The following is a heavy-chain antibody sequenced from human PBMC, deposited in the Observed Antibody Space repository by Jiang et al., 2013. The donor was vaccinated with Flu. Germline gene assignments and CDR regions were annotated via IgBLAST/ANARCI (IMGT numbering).Heavy chain of an antibody. J-gene: IGHJ5*02. CDR1: GGSISSGGYY. D-gene: IGHD2-2*01. CDR3: AVGYCSSTSCYQYNWFDP. V-gene: IGHV4-31*03. Sequence: GPGLVKPSQTLSLTCTVSGGSISSGGYYWSWIRQHPGKGLEWIGYIYYSGSTYYNPSLKSRVTISVDTSKNQFSLKLSSVTAADTAVYYCAVGYCSSTSCYQYNWFDPWGQGTLVTVSS. CDR2: IYYSGST.